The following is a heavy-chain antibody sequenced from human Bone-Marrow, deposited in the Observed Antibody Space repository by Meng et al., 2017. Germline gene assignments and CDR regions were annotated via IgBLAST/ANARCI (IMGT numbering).Heavy chain of an antibody. J-gene: IGHJ2*01. D-gene: IGHD4-17*01. Sequence: GLQQQWWAGLWKPCECLPLPVAVYGWSFLCYHWSWIRQPPGKGLEWIGEINHSGSTNYNPSLKSRVTISVDTSKNQFSLKLSSVTAADTAVYYCARGRVTTVTTPNWYFDLWGRGTLVTVSS. CDR1: GWSFLCYH. V-gene: IGHV4-34*01. CDR2: INHSGST. CDR3: ARGRVTTVTTPNWYFDL.